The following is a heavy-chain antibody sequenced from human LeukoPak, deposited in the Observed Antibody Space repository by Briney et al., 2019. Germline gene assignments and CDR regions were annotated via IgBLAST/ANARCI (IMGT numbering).Heavy chain of an antibody. CDR3: ARENGVGATD. J-gene: IGHJ4*02. CDR1: GGSISSSSYY. Sequence: SETLSLTCTVSGGSISSSSYYWGWIRQPPGKGLEWIGEIYHSGSTNYNPSLKSRVTISVDKSKNQFSLKLSSVTAADTAVYYCARENGVGATDWGQGTLVTVSS. D-gene: IGHD1-26*01. CDR2: IYHSGST. V-gene: IGHV4-39*07.